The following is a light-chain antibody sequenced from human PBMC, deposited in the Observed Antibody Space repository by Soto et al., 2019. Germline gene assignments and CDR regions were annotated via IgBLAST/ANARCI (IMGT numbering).Light chain of an antibody. CDR1: QSVSSN. CDR3: QQYNNWSPLP. Sequence: EIVMTQSPATLSVSPGERATNSCRASQSVSSNLAWYQQKPGQAPRLLIYGASTRATGIPARFSGSGSGTEYTPPISSLQAEDFSVYYCQQYNNWSPLPFGGGTKVEIK. V-gene: IGKV3-15*01. J-gene: IGKJ4*01. CDR2: GAS.